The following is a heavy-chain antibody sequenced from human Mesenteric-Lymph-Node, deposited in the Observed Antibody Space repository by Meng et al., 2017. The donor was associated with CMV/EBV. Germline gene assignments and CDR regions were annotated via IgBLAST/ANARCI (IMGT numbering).Heavy chain of an antibody. CDR3: ARDMDSSGYAGPFVNGEIPLY. V-gene: IGHV1-8*03. J-gene: IGHJ4*02. D-gene: IGHD3-22*01. Sequence: ASVKVSCKASGYTLTSYDINWVRQATGQGLEWMGWMNPNSGNTGYAQKFQGRVTVTRNTSISTAYMELSSLRSEDTAVYYCARDMDSSGYAGPFVNGEIPLYWGQGTLVTVSS. CDR2: MNPNSGNT. CDR1: GYTLTSYD.